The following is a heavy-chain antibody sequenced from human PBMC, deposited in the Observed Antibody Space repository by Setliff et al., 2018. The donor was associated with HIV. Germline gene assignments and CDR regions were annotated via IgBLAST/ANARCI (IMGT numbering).Heavy chain of an antibody. Sequence: ASVKVSCKASGYNFTDYDINWVRQATGQGLEWMGRMNPNNGNTGYAEKFQGRVTMTRDTSISTAYMELSSLRSDDTAVYYCARGTAPRPASVLEFLEWLFPNWFDPWGQGTLVTVSS. J-gene: IGHJ5*02. D-gene: IGHD3-3*02. CDR1: GYNFTDYD. CDR2: MNPNNGNT. V-gene: IGHV1-8*02. CDR3: ARGTAPRPASVLEFLEWLFPNWFDP.